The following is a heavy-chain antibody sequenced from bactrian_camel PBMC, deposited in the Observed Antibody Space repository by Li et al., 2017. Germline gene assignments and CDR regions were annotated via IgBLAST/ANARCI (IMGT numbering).Heavy chain of an antibody. CDR1: GFTFGSYD. CDR3: ATANYGDSSMNA. J-gene: IGHJ4*01. Sequence: VQLVESGGGSAQVGGSLRLSCAASGFTFGSYDMAWVRLTPGKGLEWVSAVNTAGNRTYYGDSVKGRFTISQDNSKNTLHLQLNSLSTEDMAMYYCATANYGDSSMNARGQGTQVTVS. V-gene: IGHV3S32*01. CDR2: VNTAGNRT. D-gene: IGHD6*01.